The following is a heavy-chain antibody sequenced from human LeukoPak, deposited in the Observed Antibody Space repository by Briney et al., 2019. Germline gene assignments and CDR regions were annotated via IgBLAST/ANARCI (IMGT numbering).Heavy chain of an antibody. CDR2: INPSGGST. CDR1: GYTFTSYY. V-gene: IGHV1-46*01. D-gene: IGHD2-15*01. CDR3: ARSYCSGGSCYGGLNWFDP. J-gene: IGHJ5*02. Sequence: ASVNVSCTASGYTFTSYYMHWVRQAPGPGLEWMGIINPSGGSTSYAQTFQGRVTMTRDMSTSTVYMELSSLRSEDTAVYYCARSYCSGGSCYGGLNWFDPWGQGTLVTVSS.